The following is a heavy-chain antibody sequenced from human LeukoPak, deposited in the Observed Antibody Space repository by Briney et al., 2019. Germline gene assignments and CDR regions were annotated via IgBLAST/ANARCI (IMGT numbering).Heavy chain of an antibody. V-gene: IGHV3-7*01. D-gene: IGHD3-16*01. CDR2: IKQGGSEK. CDR1: GFTFSSYW. Sequence: GGSLRLSCAASGFTFSSYWMSWVRQAPGKGLEWVANIKQGGSEKYYVDSVKRRFTISRHNAKNSLYPQMNSLRAEDTAVYYCARHHVGDVWGFDYWGQGTLDTVSS. CDR3: ARHHVGDVWGFDY. J-gene: IGHJ4*02.